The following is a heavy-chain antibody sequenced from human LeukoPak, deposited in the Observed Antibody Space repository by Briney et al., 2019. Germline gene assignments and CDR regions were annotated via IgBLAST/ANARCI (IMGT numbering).Heavy chain of an antibody. CDR2: IYYSGST. D-gene: IGHD1-1*01. V-gene: IGHV4-59*08. CDR1: GGSISSYY. CDR3: ARHGGEYNWNDGWFDP. Sequence: SETLSLTCTVSGGSISSYYWSWIRQPPVKGLEWIGYIYYSGSTNYNPSLKSRVTISVDTSKNQFSLKLSSVTAADTAVYYCARHGGEYNWNDGWFDPWGQGTLVTVSS. J-gene: IGHJ5*02.